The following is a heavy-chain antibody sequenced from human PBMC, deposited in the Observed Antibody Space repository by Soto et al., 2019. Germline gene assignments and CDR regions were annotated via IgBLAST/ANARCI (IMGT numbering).Heavy chain of an antibody. J-gene: IGHJ4*02. CDR2: VNPIVGMS. Sequence: QVQLVQSGAEVKKPGSSVKVSCTASGGTFNSYTLNWVRQAPGQRLEWVGRVNPIVGMSASASKFQGRVTLPADRSTSKAYMGLTGLKSEATAVYYCATSYGSGSTHVDSWGQGTLVTVSS. CDR1: GGTFNSYT. CDR3: ATSYGSGSTHVDS. D-gene: IGHD3-10*01. V-gene: IGHV1-69*02.